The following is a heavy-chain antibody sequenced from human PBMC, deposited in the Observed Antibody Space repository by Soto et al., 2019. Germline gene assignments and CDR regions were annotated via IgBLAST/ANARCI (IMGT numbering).Heavy chain of an antibody. CDR2: ISGSGGTA. V-gene: IGHV3-23*01. CDR3: AKGRGQNWNLDY. Sequence: VQLLESGGGSVQPGGSLRLSCAASGFTFSSYAMHWVRRPPGKGLEWVSSISGSGGTAYYADSVKGRFSISRDSLVNTLYLQMNSLRAEDTAVYYCAKGRGQNWNLDYWGQGTLVTVSP. CDR1: GFTFSSYA. J-gene: IGHJ4*02. D-gene: IGHD1-1*01.